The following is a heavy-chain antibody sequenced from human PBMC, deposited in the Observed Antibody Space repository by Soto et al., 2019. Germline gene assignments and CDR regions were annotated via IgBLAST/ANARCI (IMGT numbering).Heavy chain of an antibody. J-gene: IGHJ4*02. CDR3: ARDLGYYYDSIGYFG. CDR2: IIPIFGTA. V-gene: IGHV1-69*13. CDR1: GGTFSSYA. D-gene: IGHD3-22*01. Sequence: ASVKVSCKSSGGTFSSYAISWVRQAPGQGLEWMGGIIPIFGTANYAQKFQGRVTITADESTSTAYMELSSLRSEDTAVYYCARDLGYYYDSIGYFGWGQGTLVTVSS.